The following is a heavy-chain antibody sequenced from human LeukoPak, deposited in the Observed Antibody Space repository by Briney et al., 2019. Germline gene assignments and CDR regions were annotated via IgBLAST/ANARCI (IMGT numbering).Heavy chain of an antibody. Sequence: SETLSLTCTVSGYSISSGYFWSWIRPSPVKGLEWIGSIYPSGSTYYNPSLKSRVTISVDTSKNQFSLKLSSVTAADTAVYYCARKGKRYFDWFDLWGKGTTVTVSS. CDR2: IYPSGST. CDR1: GYSISSGYF. D-gene: IGHD3-9*01. CDR3: ARKGKRYFDWFDL. V-gene: IGHV4-38-2*02. J-gene: IGHJ6*04.